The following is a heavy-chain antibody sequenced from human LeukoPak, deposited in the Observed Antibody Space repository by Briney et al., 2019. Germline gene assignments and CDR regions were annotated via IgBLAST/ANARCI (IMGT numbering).Heavy chain of an antibody. CDR1: GFSINTYT. J-gene: IGHJ6*03. V-gene: IGHV3-23*01. CDR2: IRNSDGMT. Sequence: GGSLRLSCDASGFSINTYTMYWVRQAPGQGLEWVSGIRNSDGMTYYADTVKGRFTISRDNSKNMLYLQMNSLRAEDTAVYYCARSLRVRGVPDYMDVWGKGTTVIISS. CDR3: ARSLRVRGVPDYMDV. D-gene: IGHD3-10*02.